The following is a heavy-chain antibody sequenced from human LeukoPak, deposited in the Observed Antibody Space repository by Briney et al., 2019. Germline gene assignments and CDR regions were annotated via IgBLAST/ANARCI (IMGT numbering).Heavy chain of an antibody. Sequence: GGSLRLSCVASGFSFSTYDMYWVRQAAGRGLEWVSALGTNGDAYYLGSVRGRFTISRENVKNSLYLQMNSLGVEDTAVYYCAREWRGIASHFHGMDVWGQGTTVTVSS. CDR3: AREWRGIASHFHGMDV. CDR1: GFSFSTYD. V-gene: IGHV3-13*01. D-gene: IGHD6-6*01. CDR2: LGTNGDA. J-gene: IGHJ6*02.